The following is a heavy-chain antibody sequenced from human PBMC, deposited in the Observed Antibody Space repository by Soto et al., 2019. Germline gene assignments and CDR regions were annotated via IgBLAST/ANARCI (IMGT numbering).Heavy chain of an antibody. CDR1: GGTFSSYT. Sequence: QVQLVQSGAGVKKPGSSVKVSCKASGGTFSSYTISWVRQAPGQGLEWMGRIIPILGIANYAQKFQGRVTITADKSTSTAYMELSSLRSEDTAVYYCARDPSAGDSAGYWGQGTLVTVSS. J-gene: IGHJ4*02. CDR2: IIPILGIA. D-gene: IGHD2-21*01. CDR3: ARDPSAGDSAGY. V-gene: IGHV1-69*08.